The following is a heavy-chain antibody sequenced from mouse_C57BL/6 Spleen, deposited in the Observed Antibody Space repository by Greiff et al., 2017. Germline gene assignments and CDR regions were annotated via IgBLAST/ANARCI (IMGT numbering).Heavy chain of an antibody. Sequence: QVQLQQPGAELVKPGASVKLSCKASGYTFTSYWMHWVTPRPGRGLEWIGRIEPNSGGTKYNEKFKSKATLTVDKPSSTAYMQRSSLTSEDSAVYYLAKGERLIYYDFDWYFGVRGTGTTVTVAS. CDR3: AKGERLIYYDFDWYFGV. J-gene: IGHJ1*03. CDR2: IEPNSGGT. CDR1: GYTFTSYW. V-gene: IGHV1-72*01. D-gene: IGHD2-4*01.